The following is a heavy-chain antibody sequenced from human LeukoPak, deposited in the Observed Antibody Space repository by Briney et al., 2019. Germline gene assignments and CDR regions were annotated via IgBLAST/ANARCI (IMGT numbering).Heavy chain of an antibody. V-gene: IGHV1-69*01. Sequence: GSSVKVSCKASGGTFSSYAISWVRQAPGQGLEWMGGIIPIFGTANYAQKFQGRVTITADESTSTAYMELSSQRSEDTAVYYCASAGYCSGGSCPDYFDYWGQGTLVTVSS. D-gene: IGHD2-15*01. CDR3: ASAGYCSGGSCPDYFDY. CDR2: IIPIFGTA. J-gene: IGHJ4*02. CDR1: GGTFSSYA.